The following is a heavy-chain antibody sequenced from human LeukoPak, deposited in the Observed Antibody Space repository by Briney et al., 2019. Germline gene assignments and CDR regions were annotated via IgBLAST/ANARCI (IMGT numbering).Heavy chain of an antibody. V-gene: IGHV3-23*01. J-gene: IGHJ4*02. CDR2: ISGSGGTT. CDR3: AREGYYGSGSPPSLYFDY. Sequence: GGSLRLSCVVSGFTFSNYAMSWVRHVPGKGLEWVSDISGSGGTTHYADSVKGRFTISRDNSRSTLYLQMNSLRPEDTAIYYCAREGYYGSGSPPSLYFDYWGQGTLVTVSS. CDR1: GFTFSNYA. D-gene: IGHD3-10*01.